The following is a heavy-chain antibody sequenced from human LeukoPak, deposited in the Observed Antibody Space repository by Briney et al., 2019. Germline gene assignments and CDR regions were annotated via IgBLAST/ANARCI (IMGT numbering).Heavy chain of an antibody. V-gene: IGHV3-66*02. CDR3: ARDRLGYCSGGSCYSVGLDY. J-gene: IGHJ4*02. D-gene: IGHD2-15*01. CDR1: GFTFSSYW. CDR2: IYSGGST. Sequence: GGSLRLSCAASGFTFSSYWMSWVRQAPGKGLEWVSVIYSGGSTYYADSVKGRFTISRDNSKNTLYLQMNSLRAEDTAVYYCARDRLGYCSGGSCYSVGLDYWGQGTLVTVSS.